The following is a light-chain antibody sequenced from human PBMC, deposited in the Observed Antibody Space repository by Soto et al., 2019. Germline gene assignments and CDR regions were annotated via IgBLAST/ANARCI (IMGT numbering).Light chain of an antibody. J-gene: IGLJ1*01. CDR1: SSHVGGDNY. V-gene: IGLV2-11*01. CDR2: DVT. Sequence: QSPLTQPCSVSVTPGHSGSISCTATSSHVGGDNYVTWYQQHTDQAPRVIISDVTKRPSGVPDRFSGAKSGNTAALTISGLQAEDEADYYCCSYAGSYSYVFGSGTKVTVL. CDR3: CSYAGSYSYV.